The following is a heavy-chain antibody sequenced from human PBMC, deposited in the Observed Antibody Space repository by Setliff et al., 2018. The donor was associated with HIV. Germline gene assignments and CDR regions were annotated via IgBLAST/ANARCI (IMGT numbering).Heavy chain of an antibody. V-gene: IGHV4-39*01. J-gene: IGHJ4*02. D-gene: IGHD2-21*01. CDR3: ARQGSLRPDCYLDS. CDR2: MYYRGST. Sequence: KTSETLSLTCTVSGGSISSSGYYWGWIRQPPGKGLEWIGNMYYRGSTYYNPSLKSRVIISVDTSKNQFSLKLSSVTAADTAVYYCARQGSLRPDCYLDSWGQGTLVTVSS. CDR1: GGSISSSGYY.